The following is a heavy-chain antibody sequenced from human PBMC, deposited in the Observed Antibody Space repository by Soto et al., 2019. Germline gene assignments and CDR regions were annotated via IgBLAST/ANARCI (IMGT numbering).Heavy chain of an antibody. D-gene: IGHD3-22*01. J-gene: IGHJ5*02. Sequence: QVQLVQSGAEVKKPGSSVKVSCKASGGTFSSYAITWVRQAPGQGLEWMGGIIPISGTANDAQKFQGRVTITADESTSTAYMELSSVISEDTAVYYCARDRGHSSGYYPYCFDPWGQGALGTVSS. CDR3: ARDRGHSSGYYPYCFDP. CDR1: GGTFSSYA. CDR2: IIPISGTA. V-gene: IGHV1-69*12.